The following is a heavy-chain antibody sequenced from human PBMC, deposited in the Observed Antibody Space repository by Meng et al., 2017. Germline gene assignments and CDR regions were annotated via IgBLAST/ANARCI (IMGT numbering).Heavy chain of an antibody. CDR3: ARVTSSYYFDY. Sequence: VQLQESGPGLVKPSQTLSLTCTVSGGSISSGGYYWGWICQHPGKGLEWIGYIYYSGSTYYNPSLKSLVTISVDTSKNQFSLKLSSVTAADTAVYYCARVTSSYYFDYWGQGTLVTVSS. CDR1: GGSISSGGYY. CDR2: IYYSGST. J-gene: IGHJ4*02. V-gene: IGHV4-31*01. D-gene: IGHD2/OR15-2a*01.